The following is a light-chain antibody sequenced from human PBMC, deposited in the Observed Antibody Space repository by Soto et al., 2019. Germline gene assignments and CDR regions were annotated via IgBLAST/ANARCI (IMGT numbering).Light chain of an antibody. CDR2: GAS. Sequence: DIDLTQSPATLSLSPGERVTLSCRASQTVHSSFVAWYQPNPGQAPRLLIYGASTRATGVPDRFSGSGSGTDFTLTISSLEPEDFAVYFCQHYGRSSWTFGQGTKVEIK. V-gene: IGKV3-20*01. CDR1: QTVHSSF. CDR3: QHYGRSSWT. J-gene: IGKJ1*01.